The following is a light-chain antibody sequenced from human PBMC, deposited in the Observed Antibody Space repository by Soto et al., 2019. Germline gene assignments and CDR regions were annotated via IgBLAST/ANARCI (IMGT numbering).Light chain of an antibody. Sequence: DIQMTQSPSSLSAFVGDRVTITCRASQDISNYLIWYQQKPGKAPKFLIYATSILQSGVPSRFSGSGSGTDFTLTISSLQAEDSATYCCQQNHSIPRTFGQGTRLEMK. V-gene: IGKV1-39*01. J-gene: IGKJ5*01. CDR2: ATS. CDR3: QQNHSIPRT. CDR1: QDISNY.